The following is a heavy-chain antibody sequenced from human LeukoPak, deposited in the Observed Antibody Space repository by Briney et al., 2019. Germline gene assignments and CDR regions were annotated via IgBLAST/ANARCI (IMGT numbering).Heavy chain of an antibody. CDR2: INPNSGGT. D-gene: IGHD3-10*01. V-gene: IGHV1-2*02. CDR3: ARVRGSGSLGTDY. CDR1: GYTFTGYY. Sequence: ASVKVSCKASGYTFTGYYMHWVRQAPGQGLEWMGWINPNSGGTNYAQKFQGRVTMTRDTSISTAYMELSRLRSDDTAVYYCARVRGSGSLGTDYWGQGTLVTVSS. J-gene: IGHJ4*02.